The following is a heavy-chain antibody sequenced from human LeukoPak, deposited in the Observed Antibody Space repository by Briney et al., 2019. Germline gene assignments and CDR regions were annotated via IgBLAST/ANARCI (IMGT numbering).Heavy chain of an antibody. CDR2: IYHSGST. Sequence: SETLSLTCAVSGGSISSSNWWSWVRQPPGKGLEWIGEIYHSGSTNYNPSLESRVTISVDKSKNQFSLKLSSVTAADTAVYYCARVGDSSGYYPLDYWGQGTLVTVSS. J-gene: IGHJ4*02. CDR1: GGSISSSNW. V-gene: IGHV4-4*02. CDR3: ARVGDSSGYYPLDY. D-gene: IGHD3-22*01.